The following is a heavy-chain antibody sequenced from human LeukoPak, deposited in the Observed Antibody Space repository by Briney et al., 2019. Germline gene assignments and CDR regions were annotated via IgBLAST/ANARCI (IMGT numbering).Heavy chain of an antibody. CDR2: ISSSSSTI. D-gene: IGHD3-10*01. CDR3: ARDSMVRGVIPFDY. Sequence: PGGSLRLSCAASGFTFSDYYMSWVRQAPGKGLEWVSYISSSSSTIYYADSVKGRFTISRDNAKNSLYLQMNSLRAEDTAVYYCARDSMVRGVIPFDYWGQGTLVTVSS. CDR1: GFTFSDYY. V-gene: IGHV3-11*04. J-gene: IGHJ4*02.